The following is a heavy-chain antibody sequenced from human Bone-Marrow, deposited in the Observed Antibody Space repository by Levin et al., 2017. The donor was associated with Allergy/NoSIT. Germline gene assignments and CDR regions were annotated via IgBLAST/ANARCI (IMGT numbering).Heavy chain of an antibody. CDR1: GYIFTDYW. V-gene: IGHV5-51*01. Sequence: ASVKVSCKGAGYIFTDYWIDWVRQKPGKGLEWMGIINPADSDTRYSPSFEGQITISVDKSTNTAYLHWSSLKASDSAMYFCARSTFYYDSGSSDYWGQGTLVTVSS. J-gene: IGHJ4*02. D-gene: IGHD3-10*01. CDR2: INPADSDT. CDR3: ARSTFYYDSGSSDY.